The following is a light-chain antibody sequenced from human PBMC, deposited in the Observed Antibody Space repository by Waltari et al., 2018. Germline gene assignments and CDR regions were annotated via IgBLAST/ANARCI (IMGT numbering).Light chain of an antibody. V-gene: IGKV1-39*01. CDR3: QQSQGVPFT. Sequence: IQMPQSPSSLSASIGDRVTITCRASHHIDNNLNWSQQKPGKAPKLLIYSASTLQSGVPSRFTGSGYGTDFTLTISSLQPEDIATYSCQQSQGVPFTFGQGTKVELK. CDR2: SAS. CDR1: HHIDNN. J-gene: IGKJ2*01.